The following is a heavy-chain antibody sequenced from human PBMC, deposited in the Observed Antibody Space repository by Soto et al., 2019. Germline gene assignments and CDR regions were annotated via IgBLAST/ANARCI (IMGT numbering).Heavy chain of an antibody. CDR3: ARDPPFSGILRGTPLMDV. D-gene: IGHD4-17*01. Sequence: QVQLVQSEAEVRKPGASVKVSCKASGYSFTTHGISWVRRAPGHGLEWMGWISAYNGDTHYVQRFQGRLTMTTTTSTNTAYMELKSLTSDDTAVYYCARDPPFSGILRGTPLMDVWGQGTTVTVSS. V-gene: IGHV1-18*04. J-gene: IGHJ6*02. CDR2: ISAYNGDT. CDR1: GYSFTTHG.